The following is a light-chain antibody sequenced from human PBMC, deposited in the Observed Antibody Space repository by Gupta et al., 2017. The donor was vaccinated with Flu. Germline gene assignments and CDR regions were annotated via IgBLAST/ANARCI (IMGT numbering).Light chain of an antibody. CDR1: QSVLYSSNNKNY. Sequence: DIVMTQSPDSLAVSLGERATINCKSSQSVLYSSNNKNYLAWYQQKPGQPPTLLIYWASTRESGVPDRFSGRGSGTDFTLTISSLQAEDVAVYFCLQDYNTPRTFGQGTKMDIK. V-gene: IGKV4-1*01. CDR3: LQDYNTPRT. CDR2: WAS. J-gene: IGKJ2*01.